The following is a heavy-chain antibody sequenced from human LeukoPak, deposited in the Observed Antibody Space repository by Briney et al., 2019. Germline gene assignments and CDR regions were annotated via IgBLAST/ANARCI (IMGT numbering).Heavy chain of an antibody. D-gene: IGHD6-13*01. CDR1: VFTFNKYG. CDR2: ISYDGNKK. CDR3: ATQRAPGYSSNWPEFDY. V-gene: IGHV3-30*03. Sequence: GGSLRLSCAASVFTFNKYGMHWVRQAPAKGLEWAGDISYDGNKKYYTDSVRGRFTISRDNSKNTLYLQVNSLRTYDTGVYYCATQRAPGYSSNWPEFDYWGQGTLVTVSS. J-gene: IGHJ4*02.